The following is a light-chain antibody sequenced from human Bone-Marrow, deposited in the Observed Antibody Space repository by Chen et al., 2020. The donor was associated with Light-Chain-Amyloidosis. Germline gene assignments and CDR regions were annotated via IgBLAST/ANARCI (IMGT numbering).Light chain of an antibody. Sequence: SYVLTQPSSVSVAPGQTATIACGGNNIGSTSVPWYQQTPGQAPLLVVYEDSDRPSGIPVRFSGANSGNTATLTSSRVEAGGEADYYCQVWDRSSDRPVFGGGNKLTVL. J-gene: IGLJ3*02. CDR3: QVWDRSSDRPV. V-gene: IGLV3-21*02. CDR2: EDS. CDR1: NIGSTS.